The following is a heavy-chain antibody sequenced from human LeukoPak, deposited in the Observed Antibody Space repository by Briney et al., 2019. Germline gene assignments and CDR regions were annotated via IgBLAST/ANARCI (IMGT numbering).Heavy chain of an antibody. D-gene: IGHD3-3*01. CDR3: ARLTIFGVVNNYYYYMDV. V-gene: IGHV1-2*02. CDR2: INPNSGGT. Sequence: ASVKVSCKASGYTFTGYYMHWVQQAPGQGLEWMGWINPNSGGTNYAQKFQGRVTMTRDTSISTAYMELSRLRSDDTAVYYCARLTIFGVVNNYYYYMDVWGKGTTVTVSS. CDR1: GYTFTGYY. J-gene: IGHJ6*03.